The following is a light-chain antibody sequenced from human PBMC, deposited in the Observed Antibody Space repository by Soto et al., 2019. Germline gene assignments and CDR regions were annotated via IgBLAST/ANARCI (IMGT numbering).Light chain of an antibody. V-gene: IGKV3-20*01. Sequence: EIVLAQSPGTLSLSPGERATLSCRASQSVTNNYLAWYQQKPGQAPRLLIYGPSSRATGIPDRFSGSGCGSDFTLTISRLEPEDFAVYYCQQYVISPCTFGQGTKVEIK. CDR2: GPS. CDR3: QQYVISPCT. CDR1: QSVTNNY. J-gene: IGKJ2*02.